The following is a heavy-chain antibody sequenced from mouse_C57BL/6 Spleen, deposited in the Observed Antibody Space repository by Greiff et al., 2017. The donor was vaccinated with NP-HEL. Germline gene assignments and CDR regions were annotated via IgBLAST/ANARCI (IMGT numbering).Heavy chain of an antibody. CDR1: GYAFTNYL. Sequence: VKLQESGAELVRPGTSVKVSCKASGYAFTNYLIEWVKQRPGQGLEWIGVINPGSGGTNYNEKFKGKATLTADKSSSTAYTQLSSLTSEDSAVYFCARECYPLYFEVWGTGTTVTVSS. CDR2: INPGSGGT. D-gene: IGHD2-12*01. J-gene: IGHJ1*03. V-gene: IGHV1-54*01. CDR3: ARECYPLYFEV.